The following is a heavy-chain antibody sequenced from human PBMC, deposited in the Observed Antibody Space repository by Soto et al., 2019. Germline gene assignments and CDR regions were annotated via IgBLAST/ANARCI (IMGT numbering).Heavy chain of an antibody. CDR1: GFTFSSYA. V-gene: IGHV3-30*04. D-gene: IGHD3-22*01. Sequence: GGSLRLSCAASGFTFSSYAMHWVRQAPGKGLEWVAVISYYGSNKYYADSVEGRFTISRDNSKNTLYLQMNSLRAEDTAVYYCARAAYYDSSGYYFFAFDIWGQGTMVTVSS. J-gene: IGHJ3*02. CDR2: ISYYGSNK. CDR3: ARAAYYDSSGYYFFAFDI.